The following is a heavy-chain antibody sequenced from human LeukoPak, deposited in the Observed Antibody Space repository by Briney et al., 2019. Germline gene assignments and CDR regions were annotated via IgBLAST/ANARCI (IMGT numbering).Heavy chain of an antibody. D-gene: IGHD3-10*01. Sequence: GGSLRLSCAASGFTFSSYSMNWVRQAPGKGLELVSYISSASNTIYYADSVKGRFTISRDNAKNSLYPQMNSLRAEDTAMYYCARDGWFGDYNWFDPRGQGTLVTVSS. J-gene: IGHJ5*02. CDR2: ISSASNTI. V-gene: IGHV3-48*01. CDR3: ARDGWFGDYNWFDP. CDR1: GFTFSSYS.